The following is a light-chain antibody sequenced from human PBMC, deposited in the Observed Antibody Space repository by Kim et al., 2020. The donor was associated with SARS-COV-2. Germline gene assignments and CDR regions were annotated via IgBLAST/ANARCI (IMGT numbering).Light chain of an antibody. CDR3: QQYNNWPGT. Sequence: VSPGEKATLSCRASQSVSSNLAWYQQKPGQAPRLLIYGASTRATGIPASFSGSGSGTEFTLTISSLQSEDFAVYYCQQYNNWPGTFGQGTKVDIK. J-gene: IGKJ1*01. V-gene: IGKV3-15*01. CDR1: QSVSSN. CDR2: GAS.